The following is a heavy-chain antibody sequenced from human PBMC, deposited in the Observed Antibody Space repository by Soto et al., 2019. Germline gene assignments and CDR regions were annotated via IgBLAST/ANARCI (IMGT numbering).Heavy chain of an antibody. V-gene: IGHV5-51*01. D-gene: IGHD2-21*01. CDR2: IYPGDSDT. Sequence: GESLKISCQGSGYSFSTSWIGWVRQMPGKGLEWMGIIYPGDSDTRYSPSFQGQVTISADKSISTAFLQWSSLKASDTATYYCARTTIAGIRGYFDYWGQGTLVTVSS. J-gene: IGHJ4*02. CDR3: ARTTIAGIRGYFDY. CDR1: GYSFSTSW.